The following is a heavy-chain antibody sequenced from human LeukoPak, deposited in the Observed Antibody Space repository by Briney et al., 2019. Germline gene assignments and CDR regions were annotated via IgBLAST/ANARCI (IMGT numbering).Heavy chain of an antibody. V-gene: IGHV3-21*01. CDR3: ARAVVPAATPSWFDP. Sequence: PGGSLRLSCAASGFTFSSYSMNWVRQAPGKGLEWVSSISSSSSYIYYADSEKGRFTISRDNAKNSLYLQMNSLRAEDTAVYYCARAVVPAATPSWFDPWGQGTLVTVSS. CDR1: GFTFSSYS. D-gene: IGHD2-2*01. J-gene: IGHJ5*02. CDR2: ISSSSSYI.